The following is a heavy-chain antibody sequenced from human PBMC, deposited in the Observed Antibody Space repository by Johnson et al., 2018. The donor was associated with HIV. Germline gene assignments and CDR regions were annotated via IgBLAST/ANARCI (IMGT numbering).Heavy chain of an antibody. V-gene: IGHV3-23*04. CDR3: ARDRGYWDAFDI. CDR1: GFTFSSYA. Sequence: VQLVESGGGLVQPGGSLRLSCAASGFTFSSYAMSWVRQAPGQGLEWVSAISGSGGSTYYADSVKGRFSISRDNAKHSLYLQMNSLRAEDTAVYYCARDRGYWDAFDIWGQGTMVTVSS. D-gene: IGHD3-22*01. CDR2: ISGSGGST. J-gene: IGHJ3*02.